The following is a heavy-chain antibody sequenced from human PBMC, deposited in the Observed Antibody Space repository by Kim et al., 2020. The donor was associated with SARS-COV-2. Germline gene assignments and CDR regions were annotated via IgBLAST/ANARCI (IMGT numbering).Heavy chain of an antibody. CDR2: ISYDGSNK. J-gene: IGHJ6*02. CDR3: AKELPPGYSSGWSYYYYGMDV. D-gene: IGHD6-19*01. Sequence: GGSLRLSCAASGFTFSSYGMHWVRQAPGKGLEWVAVISYDGSNKYYADSVKGRFTISRDNSKNTLCLQMNSLRAEDTAVYYCAKELPPGYSSGWSYYYYGMDVWGQGTTVTVSS. CDR1: GFTFSSYG. V-gene: IGHV3-30*18.